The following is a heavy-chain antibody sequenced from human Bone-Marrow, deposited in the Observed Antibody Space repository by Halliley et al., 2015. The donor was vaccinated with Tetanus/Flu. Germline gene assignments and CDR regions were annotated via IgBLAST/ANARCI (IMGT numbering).Heavy chain of an antibody. D-gene: IGHD2-2*01. CDR2: ANSYTT. Sequence: ANSYTTVYAASVKGRFTISRDDSKNSLYLQMNSLKTEDTAVYYCARTYCSSSTCSSGFEIWGQGTMVTVSS. CDR3: ARTYCSSSTCSSGFEI. V-gene: IGHV3-72*01. J-gene: IGHJ3*02.